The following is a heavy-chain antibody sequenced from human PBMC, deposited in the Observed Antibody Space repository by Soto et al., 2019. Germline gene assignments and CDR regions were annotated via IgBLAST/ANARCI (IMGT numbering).Heavy chain of an antibody. CDR2: TRNKANSYTT. D-gene: IGHD5-18*01. J-gene: IGHJ3*02. CDR1: GFTFSDHY. Sequence: EVQLVESGGGLVQPGGSLRLSCAASGFTFSDHYMDWVRQAPGKGLEWVGRTRNKANSYTTEYAASVKGRFTISRDDSKNSLYLQMNSLKTEDTAVYYCARSVDTAMVIHAFDIWGQGTMVTVSS. CDR3: ARSVDTAMVIHAFDI. V-gene: IGHV3-72*01.